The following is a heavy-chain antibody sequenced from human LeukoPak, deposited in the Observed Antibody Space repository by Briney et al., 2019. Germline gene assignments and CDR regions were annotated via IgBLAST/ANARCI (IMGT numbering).Heavy chain of an antibody. CDR1: GGSFSDYY. CDR3: AREAVGDVLDY. Sequence: SETLSLTCAIYGGSFSDYYWSWFRQPPGKGLEWIGEINHGRITNYNPSLKSRVTISVDTSKNQFSLKLSSVTAADTAVYYCAREAVGDVLDYWGQGTLVTVSS. CDR2: INHGRIT. D-gene: IGHD4-17*01. J-gene: IGHJ4*02. V-gene: IGHV4-34*01.